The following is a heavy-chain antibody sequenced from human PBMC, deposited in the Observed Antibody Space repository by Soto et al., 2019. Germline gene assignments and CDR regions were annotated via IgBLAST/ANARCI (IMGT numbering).Heavy chain of an antibody. CDR1: GGSISSYY. V-gene: IGHV4-59*01. Sequence: SETLSLTCTVSGGSISSYYWSWIRQPPGKGLEWIGYIYYSGSTNYNPSLKSRVTISVDTSKNQFSLKLSSATAADTAVYYCARDRGGYSYGYYYYYGMDVWGQGTTVTVSS. J-gene: IGHJ6*02. D-gene: IGHD5-18*01. CDR3: ARDRGGYSYGYYYYYGMDV. CDR2: IYYSGST.